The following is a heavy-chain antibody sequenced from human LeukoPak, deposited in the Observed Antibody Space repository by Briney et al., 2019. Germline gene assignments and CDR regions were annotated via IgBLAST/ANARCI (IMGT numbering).Heavy chain of an antibody. V-gene: IGHV1-2*02. D-gene: IGHD5-24*01. CDR2: IIPNSGGT. J-gene: IGHJ4*02. CDR3: ARDQRIDGNTSLDY. Sequence: ASVKVSCKASGYTFTGYYMHWVRQAPGQGLEWMGWIIPNSGGTNYAQNFQGRVTMTRDTSISTAYMELSRLRSDDTAVYYCARDQRIDGNTSLDYWGKGTRVTVSS. CDR1: GYTFTGYY.